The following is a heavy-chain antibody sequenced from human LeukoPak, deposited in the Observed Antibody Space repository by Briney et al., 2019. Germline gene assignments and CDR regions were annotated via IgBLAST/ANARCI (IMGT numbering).Heavy chain of an antibody. J-gene: IGHJ5*02. CDR1: GGTFSSYA. V-gene: IGHV1-69*13. D-gene: IGHD3-22*01. CDR2: IIPIFGTA. CDR3: ARASADYYDSSGYYNWFDP. Sequence: GASVKVSCKASGGTFSSYAISWVRQAPGQGLEWMGGIIPIFGTANYAQKFQGRVTITADESTSTAYMELSSLRSEDTAVYYCARASADYYDSSGYYNWFDPWGQGTLVTVSS.